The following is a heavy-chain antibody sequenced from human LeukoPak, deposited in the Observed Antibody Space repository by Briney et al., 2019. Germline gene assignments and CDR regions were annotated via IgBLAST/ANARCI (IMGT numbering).Heavy chain of an antibody. Sequence: GASVKVSCKASGYTFTGYYMHWVRQAPGQGLEWMGRINPNSGGTNYAQKFQGWVTMTRDTSISTAYMELSRLRSDDTAVYYCARAIYGALGHFDYWGQGTLVTVSS. J-gene: IGHJ4*02. V-gene: IGHV1-2*04. D-gene: IGHD4-17*01. CDR3: ARAIYGALGHFDY. CDR2: INPNSGGT. CDR1: GYTFTGYY.